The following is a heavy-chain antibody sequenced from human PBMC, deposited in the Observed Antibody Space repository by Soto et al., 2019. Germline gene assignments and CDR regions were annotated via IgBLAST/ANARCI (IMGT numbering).Heavy chain of an antibody. CDR1: GFTFSSDA. D-gene: IGHD6-6*01. J-gene: IGHJ4*02. V-gene: IGHV3-30-3*01. Sequence: QVQLVESGGGVVQPGRSLRLSCAASGFTFSSDAMHWVRQAPGKGLEWVAVISYDGSNKYYADSVKGRFTISRDNSKNTLYLQMNSLRAEDTAVYYCARRPHSSLVDYFDYWGQGTLVTVSS. CDR2: ISYDGSNK. CDR3: ARRPHSSLVDYFDY.